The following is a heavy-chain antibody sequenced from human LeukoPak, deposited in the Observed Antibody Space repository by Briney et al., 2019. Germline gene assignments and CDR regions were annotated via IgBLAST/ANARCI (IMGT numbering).Heavy chain of an antibody. Sequence: GGSLRLSCAASGFTLSTAWMNWVRQAPGKGREWFSRIKAKTDDWTTDYAAPVKGRFTISRDDSETTLYLQMNSLKTEDSAVYYCTTDQKQYCGGDCYSAWGQGTLVTVSS. J-gene: IGHJ4*02. CDR3: TTDQKQYCGGDCYSA. CDR2: IKAKTDDWTT. CDR1: GFTLSTAW. D-gene: IGHD2-21*02. V-gene: IGHV3-15*01.